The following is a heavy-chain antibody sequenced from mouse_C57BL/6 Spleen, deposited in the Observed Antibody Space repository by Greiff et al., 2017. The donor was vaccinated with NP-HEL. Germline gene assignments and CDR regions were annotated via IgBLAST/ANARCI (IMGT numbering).Heavy chain of an antibody. CDR1: GFSLTSYA. J-gene: IGHJ3*01. Sequence: VQLVESGPGLVAPSPSLSITCTVSGFSLTSYAISWVRQPPGKGLEWLGVIWPGGGTTYNSALNSSLSICKDNSKSQFILKMNSLQADDTARYYCARTSDGYLFAYWGQGTLVTVSA. D-gene: IGHD2-3*01. CDR3: ARTSDGYLFAY. V-gene: IGHV2-9-1*01. CDR2: IWPGGGT.